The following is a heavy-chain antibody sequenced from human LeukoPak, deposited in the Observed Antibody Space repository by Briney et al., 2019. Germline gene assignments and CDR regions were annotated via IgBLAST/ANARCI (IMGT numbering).Heavy chain of an antibody. Sequence: GGSLRLSCAASRFTFSSYGMSWVRQAPGKGLEWVSAISGSGGSTYYADSVKGRFTISRDNSKNTLYLQMNSLRAEDTAVYYCAKDGMYYYDSSGTYYFDYWGQGTLVTVSS. V-gene: IGHV3-23*01. J-gene: IGHJ4*02. CDR1: RFTFSSYG. D-gene: IGHD3-22*01. CDR2: ISGSGGST. CDR3: AKDGMYYYDSSGTYYFDY.